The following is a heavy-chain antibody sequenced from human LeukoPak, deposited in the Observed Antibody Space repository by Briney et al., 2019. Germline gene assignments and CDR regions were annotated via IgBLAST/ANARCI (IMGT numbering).Heavy chain of an antibody. D-gene: IGHD4-17*01. Sequence: PGVSLRLSCAASGFTFSSYAMSWVRQAPGKGLEWVSAISGSGGSTYYADFVKGRFTISRDNSKNTLYLQMNSLRAEDTAVYYCARLNGDATAFDIWGQGTMVTVSS. J-gene: IGHJ3*02. CDR1: GFTFSSYA. CDR3: ARLNGDATAFDI. V-gene: IGHV3-23*01. CDR2: ISGSGGST.